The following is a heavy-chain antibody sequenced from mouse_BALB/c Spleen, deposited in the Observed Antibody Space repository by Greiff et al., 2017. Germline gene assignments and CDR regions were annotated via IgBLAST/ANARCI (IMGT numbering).Heavy chain of an antibody. J-gene: IGHJ3*01. V-gene: IGHV7-3*02. Sequence: EVKVVESGGGLVQPGGSLRLSCATSGFTFTDYYMSWVRQPPGKALEWLGFIRNKASGYTTAYSASVKGRFTISRDNSHSILYLQINTLRAEDSATYYCARDHYYGSSYGAYWGQGTLVTVSA. CDR2: IRNKASGYTT. D-gene: IGHD1-1*01. CDR3: ARDHYYGSSYGAY. CDR1: GFTFTDYY.